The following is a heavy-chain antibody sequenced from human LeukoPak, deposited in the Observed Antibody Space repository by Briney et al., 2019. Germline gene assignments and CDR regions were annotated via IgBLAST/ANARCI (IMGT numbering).Heavy chain of an antibody. V-gene: IGHV3-9*01. Sequence: GGSLRLSCAVSGFTFDDYAMHWVRQVPGKGLEWVSGINWNSDSIGYADSVKGRFTTSRGNAKNSLYLQMNSLRAEDTAVYYCARDLGGSTISGSFDIWGQGTMVTVSS. D-gene: IGHD3-9*01. J-gene: IGHJ3*02. CDR3: ARDLGGSTISGSFDI. CDR2: INWNSDSI. CDR1: GFTFDDYA.